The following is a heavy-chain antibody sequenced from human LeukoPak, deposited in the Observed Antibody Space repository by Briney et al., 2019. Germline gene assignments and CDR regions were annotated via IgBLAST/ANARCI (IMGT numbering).Heavy chain of an antibody. CDR3: ASGYYGSGSPIYYYYMDV. D-gene: IGHD3-10*01. V-gene: IGHV4-59*01. J-gene: IGHJ6*03. CDR2: IYYSGST. CDR1: GGSISSYY. Sequence: SETLSLTCTVSGGSISSYYWSWIRQPPGKGLEWIGYIYYSGSTNYNPTLKSRVTISVDTSKNQFSLKLSSVTAADTAVYYCASGYYGSGSPIYYYYMDVWGKGTTVTVSS.